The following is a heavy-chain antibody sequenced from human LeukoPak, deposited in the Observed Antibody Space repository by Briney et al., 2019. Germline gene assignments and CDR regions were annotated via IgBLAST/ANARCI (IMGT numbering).Heavy chain of an antibody. CDR1: GGSISSSSYY. V-gene: IGHV4-39*01. CDR3: ASLTYYYDSSGYN. Sequence: TSETLSLTCTVSGGSISSSSYYWGWIRQPPGKGLEWIGSIYYSGSTYYNPSLKSRVTISVDTSKNQFSLKLSSVTAADTAVYYCASLTYYYDSSGYNWGQGTLVTVSS. J-gene: IGHJ4*02. CDR2: IYYSGST. D-gene: IGHD3-22*01.